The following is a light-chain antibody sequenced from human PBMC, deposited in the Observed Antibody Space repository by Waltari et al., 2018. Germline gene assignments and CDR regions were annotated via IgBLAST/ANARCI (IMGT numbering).Light chain of an antibody. Sequence: SGSPGQSITISCTGTISDVGTYNSVSWYQQHPGKVPKLMIYEVTYRPSGVSNRFSGSKSGNTASLTISGLQAEDEADYYCVSYTTSRTLVVGGGTKVTVL. CDR2: EVT. CDR1: ISDVGTYNS. CDR3: VSYTTSRTLV. V-gene: IGLV2-14*01. J-gene: IGLJ2*01.